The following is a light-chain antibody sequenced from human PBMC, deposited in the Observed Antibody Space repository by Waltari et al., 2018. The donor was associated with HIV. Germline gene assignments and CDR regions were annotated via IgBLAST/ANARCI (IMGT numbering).Light chain of an antibody. V-gene: IGLV1-51*01. CDR2: DDD. CDR1: SSNVVASY. CDR3: ATWDNRLTTVL. J-gene: IGLJ2*01. Sequence: QSVLTQPPSVSAAPGQKVTISCSGGSSNVVASYVSWYQQLPGAAPKLLIFDDDQRPSGIPDRFSGSKSGTSATLGITGLQTGDEADYYCATWDNRLTTVLFGGGTKLTVL.